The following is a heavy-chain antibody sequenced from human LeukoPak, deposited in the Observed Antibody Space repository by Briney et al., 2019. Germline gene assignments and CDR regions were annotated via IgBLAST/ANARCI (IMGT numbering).Heavy chain of an antibody. CDR2: ISGSGGGT. CDR3: AKDRWKTVLRGPDY. J-gene: IGHJ4*02. D-gene: IGHD3-10*01. V-gene: IGHV3-23*01. CDR1: GFTFSSYA. Sequence: GGSLRLSCAASGFTFSSYAMSWVRQAPGKGLEWVSGISGSGGGTFYVDSMRGRFTVSGDNSKNTLYLQMDSLRPEDTATYYCAKDRWKTVLRGPDYWGQGTLVTVSS.